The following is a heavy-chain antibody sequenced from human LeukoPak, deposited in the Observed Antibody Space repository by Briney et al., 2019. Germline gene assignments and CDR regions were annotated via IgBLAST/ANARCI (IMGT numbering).Heavy chain of an antibody. J-gene: IGHJ4*02. CDR2: IYSSGST. D-gene: IGHD3-3*01. V-gene: IGHV4-39*01. CDR1: GGSISSRSYY. Sequence: PSETLSLTCTVSGGSISSRSYYWGWIRQPPGKGLEWIGSIYSSGSTYYNPSLKSRVTISVDTSKNQFSLKLSSVTAADTAMYYCATNEWSGYYFEYWGQGTLVPVSS. CDR3: ATNEWSGYYFEY.